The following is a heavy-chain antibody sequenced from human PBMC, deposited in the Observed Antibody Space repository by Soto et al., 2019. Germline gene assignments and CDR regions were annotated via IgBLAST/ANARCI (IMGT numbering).Heavy chain of an antibody. CDR2: IHHTGTT. V-gene: IGHV4-4*02. J-gene: IGHJ4*02. CDR3: AKTLSNRIGVAAFDC. CDR1: GGAIDSSNW. D-gene: IGHD6-19*01. Sequence: QLQLQESGPGLVKPSGTLSLTCTVSGGAIDSSNWWTWVRQFPGKGLQWVGEIHHTGTTNYNPSLQSRINVSIDKSKRQFSMDLLSVTAADTAIYYCAKTLSNRIGVAAFDCWGQGSLVTVSS.